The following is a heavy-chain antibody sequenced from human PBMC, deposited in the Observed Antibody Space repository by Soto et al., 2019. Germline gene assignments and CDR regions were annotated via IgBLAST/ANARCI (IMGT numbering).Heavy chain of an antibody. V-gene: IGHV4-30-4*01. J-gene: IGHJ4*02. Sequence: PSETLSLTCTVSGGSISSGDYYWSWIRQPPGKGLEWIGYIYYSGSTYYNPSLKSRVTISVDTSKNQFSLKLSSVTAADTAVYYCARVKWLRVLRGVDDWGQGTPVTVPS. D-gene: IGHD5-12*01. CDR1: GGSISSGDYY. CDR3: ARVKWLRVLRGVDD. CDR2: IYYSGST.